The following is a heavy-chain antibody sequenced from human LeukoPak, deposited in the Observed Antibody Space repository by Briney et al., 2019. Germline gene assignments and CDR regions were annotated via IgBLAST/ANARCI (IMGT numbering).Heavy chain of an antibody. D-gene: IGHD3-3*01. CDR3: ARDSESYDFWSGYSDFDY. J-gene: IGHJ4*02. CDR2: LNPHSGGT. Sequence: ASVKVSCKASGYTFTGYIIHWVRQAPGQGLEWMGWLNPHSGGTNYAQNFQGRVTMTRDTSISTAYMELSRLRSDDTAVYYCARDSESYDFWSGYSDFDYWGQGTLVTVSS. V-gene: IGHV1-2*02. CDR1: GYTFTGYI.